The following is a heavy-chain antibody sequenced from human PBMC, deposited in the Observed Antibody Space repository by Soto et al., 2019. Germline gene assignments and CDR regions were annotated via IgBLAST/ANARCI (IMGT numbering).Heavy chain of an antibody. Sequence: SETLSLTCTVSGGSISSGGYYWSWIRQHPGKGLEWIGYIYYSGSTYYNPSLKSRVTISVDTSKKQFSLKLSSVTAADTAVYNCAIDPFRSIYYDSSGYYPPDYYYGMDVWGQGTTVTVSS. CDR2: IYYSGST. D-gene: IGHD3-22*01. J-gene: IGHJ6*02. V-gene: IGHV4-31*03. CDR3: AIDPFRSIYYDSSGYYPPDYYYGMDV. CDR1: GGSISSGGYY.